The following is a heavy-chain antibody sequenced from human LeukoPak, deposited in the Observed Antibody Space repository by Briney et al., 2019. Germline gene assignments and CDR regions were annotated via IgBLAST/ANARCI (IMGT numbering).Heavy chain of an antibody. V-gene: IGHV4-39*07. J-gene: IGHJ4*02. D-gene: IGHD4-23*01. CDR3: ARVGSGVNLYYFDY. CDR1: GDSISGRNYF. CDR2: FYPSGST. Sequence: SETLSLTCTVSGDSISGRNYFWGWIRQPPGKGLEWIGNFYPSGSTYYNPSRKSRVTIAEDTAKNQFSLRLSSVTAADTAVYYCARVGSGVNLYYFDYWGQGTLVTVSS.